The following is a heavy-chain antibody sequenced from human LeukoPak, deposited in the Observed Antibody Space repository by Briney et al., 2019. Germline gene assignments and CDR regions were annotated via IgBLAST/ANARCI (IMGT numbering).Heavy chain of an antibody. Sequence: SVKVSCKASEGTFSRYAISWVRQAPGQGLEWMGGIIPIFGTSNYAQNFQGRVTISADESTSTAYMELSSLRSEDTAVYYFALGYYDSSGYYYNFEDWGQGTLVTVSS. CDR1: EGTFSRYA. J-gene: IGHJ4*02. CDR3: ALGYYDSSGYYYNFED. CDR2: IIPIFGTS. V-gene: IGHV1-69*13. D-gene: IGHD3-22*01.